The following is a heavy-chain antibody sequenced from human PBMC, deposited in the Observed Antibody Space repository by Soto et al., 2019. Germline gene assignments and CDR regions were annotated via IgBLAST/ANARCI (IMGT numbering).Heavy chain of an antibody. CDR2: IYYSGST. V-gene: IGHV4-59*01. J-gene: IGHJ4*02. D-gene: IGHD3-3*01. CDR3: ARCPGNHYDFWSGSLFFDY. CDR1: GGSISSYY. Sequence: QVQLQESGPGLVKPSETLSLTCTVSGGSISSYYWSWIRQPPGKGLEWIGYIYYSGSTNYNPSLKSRVTISVDTSKNQFSLKLSSVTAADTAVYYCARCPGNHYDFWSGSLFFDYWGQGTLVTVSS.